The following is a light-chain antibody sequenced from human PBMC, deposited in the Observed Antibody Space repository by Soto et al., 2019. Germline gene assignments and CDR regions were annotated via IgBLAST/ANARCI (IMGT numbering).Light chain of an antibody. J-gene: IGLJ1*01. CDR1: SSDVGGYKY. CDR3: SSYSSSNTLV. CDR2: EVS. Sequence: QSALTQPASVSGSPGQSITIACTGTSSDVGGYKYVSWYQRHPGKAPKLMIYEVSNRPSGVSNRFSGSKSGNTASLTISGLQAEDEADYYCSSYSSSNTLVFGTGTKVTVL. V-gene: IGLV2-14*01.